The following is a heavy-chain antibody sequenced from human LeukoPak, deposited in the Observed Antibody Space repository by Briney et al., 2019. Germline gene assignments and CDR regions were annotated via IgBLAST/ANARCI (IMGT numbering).Heavy chain of an antibody. CDR1: GFTFSRYW. CDR3: ARAPSEVGGYYPEYFRH. CDR2: IKSDGKT. Sequence: GGSLRLSCEASGFTFSRYWMHWVRQAPGEGLVWVSRIKSDGKTNYADSVKGRFTISRDNAKNTVSLQMDSLRAEDTGVYYCARAPSEVGGYYPEYFRHWGQGTLVTVSS. D-gene: IGHD3-22*01. V-gene: IGHV3-74*01. J-gene: IGHJ1*01.